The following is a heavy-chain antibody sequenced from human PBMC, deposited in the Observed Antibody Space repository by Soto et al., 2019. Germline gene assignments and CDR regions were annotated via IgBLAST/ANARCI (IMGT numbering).Heavy chain of an antibody. CDR3: ARNEWFGDRPDYYMGV. Sequence: ASVKVSCKASGYTFTSYGISWVRQAPGQGLEWMGWISAYNGNTNYAQKLQGRVTMTTDTSTSTAYMELRSLRSDDTAVYYCARNEWFGDRPDYYMGVWGKGTTVTVSS. J-gene: IGHJ6*03. CDR2: ISAYNGNT. V-gene: IGHV1-18*01. D-gene: IGHD3-10*01. CDR1: GYTFTSYG.